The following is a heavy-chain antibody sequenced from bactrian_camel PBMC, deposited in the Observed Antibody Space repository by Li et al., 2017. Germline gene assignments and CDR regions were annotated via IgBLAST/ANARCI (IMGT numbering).Heavy chain of an antibody. J-gene: IGHJ4*01. D-gene: IGHD3*01. V-gene: IGHV3S54*01. CDR3: AADHNRGCMGWPTIEYDI. CDR1: GNTYTYNC. CDR2: IFTGDGAT. Sequence: HVQLVESGGGSVQAGGSLRLSCAASGNTYTYNCMGWFRQAPGKEREGVAAIFTGDGATYYADSVKERFTISKDNGKNTVYLQMNNLKPEDTAMYYCAADHNRGCMGWPTIEYDITGQGTQVTVS.